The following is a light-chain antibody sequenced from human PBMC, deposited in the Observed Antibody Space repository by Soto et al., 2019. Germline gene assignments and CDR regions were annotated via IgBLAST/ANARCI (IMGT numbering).Light chain of an antibody. CDR1: QSVSNG. J-gene: IGKJ1*01. CDR2: AGS. Sequence: DIQMTQSPSSLSASVGDRVTITCRASQSVSNGVAWYRQKPGEAPKLLIYAGSSLERGVPSRFSGSGSGTEFTLTISSLQPDDFATFYCQQYDTYSRTFGQGTKVEVK. CDR3: QQYDTYSRT. V-gene: IGKV1-5*03.